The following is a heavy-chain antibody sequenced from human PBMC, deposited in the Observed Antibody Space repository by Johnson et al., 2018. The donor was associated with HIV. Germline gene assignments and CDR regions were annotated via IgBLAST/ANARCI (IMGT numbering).Heavy chain of an antibody. CDR1: GFTFTSFA. Sequence: MQLVESGGGVVQPGTSLRLSCAASGFTFTSFAMHWVRQAPGKGLEWVGFISYDGSNKYFTDSVRGRFTISRDNSRNTLFLQMNSLRAEDTGVYYCVRRFYDSSAFDIWGQGTLVTVSS. CDR2: ISYDGSNK. D-gene: IGHD3-22*01. V-gene: IGHV3-30-3*01. CDR3: VRRFYDSSAFDI. J-gene: IGHJ3*02.